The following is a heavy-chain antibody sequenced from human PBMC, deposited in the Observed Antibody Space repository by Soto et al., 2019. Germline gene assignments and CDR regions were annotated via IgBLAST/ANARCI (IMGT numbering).Heavy chain of an antibody. V-gene: IGHV4-34*01. CDR1: GGSFSGYY. Sequence: SETLSLTCAVYGGSFSGYYWSWIRQPPGKGLEWIGEINHSGSTNYNPSLKSRVTILVDTSKNQFSLKLSSVTAADTAVYYCARGPGGYSPYYWGQGTLVTVSS. CDR2: INHSGST. D-gene: IGHD2-15*01. J-gene: IGHJ4*02. CDR3: ARGPGGYSPYY.